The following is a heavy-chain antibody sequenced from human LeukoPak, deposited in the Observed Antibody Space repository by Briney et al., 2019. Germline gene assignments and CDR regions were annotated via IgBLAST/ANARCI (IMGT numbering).Heavy chain of an antibody. CDR2: ISGTGSST. CDR1: GFTFSSYA. Sequence: PGGSLRLSCAASGFTFSSYAMGWVRQAPGKGLEWVSTISGTGSSTYYADSVKGRFTISRDSSKNTLYLQMNSLRAQDTAVYYCARDSNYDILTGYWFDYWGQGTLVTVSS. D-gene: IGHD3-9*01. CDR3: ARDSNYDILTGYWFDY. V-gene: IGHV3-23*01. J-gene: IGHJ4*02.